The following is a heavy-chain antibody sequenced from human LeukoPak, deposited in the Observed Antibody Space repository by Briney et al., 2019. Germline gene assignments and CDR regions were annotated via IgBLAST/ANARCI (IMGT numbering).Heavy chain of an antibody. CDR3: AKQLGTMIVVVPDY. CDR1: LYTFCRSA. CDR2: ISGSGGIT. J-gene: IGHJ4*02. V-gene: IGHV3-23*01. D-gene: IGHD3-22*01. Sequence: GGALRLSCAPPLYTFCRSAMCWVRGALEKGVEWVSQISGSGGITYSADSVKGPFTISRDNSKNTLYMQMNNLRAEDTAVYYFAKQLGTMIVVVPDYWGQGTLVTVSS.